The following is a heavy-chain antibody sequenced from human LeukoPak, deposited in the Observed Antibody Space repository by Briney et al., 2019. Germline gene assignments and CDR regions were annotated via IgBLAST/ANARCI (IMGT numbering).Heavy chain of an antibody. J-gene: IGHJ4*02. V-gene: IGHV4-59*01. D-gene: IGHD4-11*01. CDR2: IYQSGSI. CDR1: GGSISSYY. CDR3: AREGGYSYFDY. Sequence: PSETLSLTCTVFGGSISSYYWSWIRQPPGKGLEYIGYIYQSGSINYNPSLKSRVNVSVDTSKNQLFLKLTSVTAADTAVYYCAREGGYSYFDYWGQGTLVTVSS.